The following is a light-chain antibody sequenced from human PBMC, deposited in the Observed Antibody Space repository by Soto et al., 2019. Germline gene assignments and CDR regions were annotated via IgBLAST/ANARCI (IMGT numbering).Light chain of an antibody. V-gene: IGLV2-23*01. J-gene: IGLJ1*01. CDR2: ESR. CDR1: SSDVGDYDL. Sequence: QSVLTQPASVSGSPGQSITISRTGTSSDVGDYDLVSWFQQHPGKAPKLLIFESRKRPSGVSIRFSGSRSGNTASLTVSGLQAEDEADYFCCSYAGYSYVFGTGTKVTVL. CDR3: CSYAGYSYV.